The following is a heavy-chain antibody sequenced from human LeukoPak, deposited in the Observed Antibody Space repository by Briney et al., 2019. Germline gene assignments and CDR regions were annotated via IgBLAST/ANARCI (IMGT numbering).Heavy chain of an antibody. CDR2: INWNGGST. V-gene: IGHV3-20*01. Sequence: GGSLRLSCAASGFTFDDYGMSWVRQAPGKGLEWVSGINWNGGSTGYADSVKGRFTISRDNAKNSLYLQMNSLRAEDTALYHCAREAPRGYCSGGSCPINWFDPWGQGTLVTVS. CDR1: GFTFDDYG. D-gene: IGHD2-15*01. CDR3: AREAPRGYCSGGSCPINWFDP. J-gene: IGHJ5*02.